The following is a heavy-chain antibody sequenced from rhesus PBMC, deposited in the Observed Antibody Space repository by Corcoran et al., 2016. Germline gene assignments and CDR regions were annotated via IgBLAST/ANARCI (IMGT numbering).Heavy chain of an antibody. CDR2: ISYSRST. D-gene: IGHD3-3*01. CDR1: GYSISSGYG. V-gene: IGHV4-122*02. J-gene: IGHJ2*01. Sequence: QLQLQESGPGLVKPSETLSLTCAVSGYSISSGYGWSWIRQPPGKGLGWIGYISYSRSTSYTPSLKSRVTSSRETAKNQFARKLSSVTAADTAVYYCARDAGRGGLFGLPAWYFDLWGPGTPITISS. CDR3: ARDAGRGGLFGLPAWYFDL.